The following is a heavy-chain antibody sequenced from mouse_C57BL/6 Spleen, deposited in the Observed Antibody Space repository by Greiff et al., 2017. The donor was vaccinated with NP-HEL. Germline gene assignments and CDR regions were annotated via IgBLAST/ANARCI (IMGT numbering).Heavy chain of an antibody. J-gene: IGHJ3*01. CDR1: GYAFSSSW. D-gene: IGHD4-1*01. CDR3: ARTNWDVEAWFAY. Sequence: VQLQQSGPELVKPGASVKISCKASGYAFSSSWMNWVKQRPGKGLEWIGRIYPGDGDTNYNGKFKGKATLTADKSSSTAYMQLSSLTSEDSAVYFCARTNWDVEAWFAYWGQGTLVTVSA. CDR2: IYPGDGDT. V-gene: IGHV1-82*01.